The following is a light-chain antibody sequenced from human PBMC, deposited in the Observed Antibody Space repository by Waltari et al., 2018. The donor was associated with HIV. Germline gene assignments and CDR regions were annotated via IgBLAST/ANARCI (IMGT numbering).Light chain of an antibody. CDR3: CSYAGDYTFR. V-gene: IGLV2-11*01. Sequence: QSALTQPRSVSGSPGQSVTISCTGTSSDVGGYNYVSGYQQHPGKAPKLMIYDVSKRPSGVPDRFSGSKSGNTASLTISGLQAEDEADFYCCSYAGDYTFRFGGGTKLTVL. CDR1: SSDVGGYNY. CDR2: DVS. J-gene: IGLJ3*02.